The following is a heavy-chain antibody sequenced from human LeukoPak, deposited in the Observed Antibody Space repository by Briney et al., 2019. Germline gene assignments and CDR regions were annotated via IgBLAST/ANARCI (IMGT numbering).Heavy chain of an antibody. J-gene: IGHJ4*02. Sequence: GGSLRLSCAASGFSFGDYSMHWVRQAPGKGLEWVSGVTWNSDTIGYADIVKGRFTISRDNSKNTLYLQMNSLRAEDTAVYYCAKDLNYGDLLDSWGQGTLVTVSS. CDR1: GFSFGDYS. CDR2: VTWNSDTI. D-gene: IGHD4-17*01. CDR3: AKDLNYGDLLDS. V-gene: IGHV3-9*01.